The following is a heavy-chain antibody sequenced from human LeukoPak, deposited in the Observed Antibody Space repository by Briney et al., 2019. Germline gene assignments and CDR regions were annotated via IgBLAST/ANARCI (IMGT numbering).Heavy chain of an antibody. J-gene: IGHJ3*02. Sequence: ASVNVSFTASGYTFTSYAMHWVRQAPGQRLEWMGWINAGNGNTKYSQKFQGRVTITRDTSASTAYMELSSLRSEDTAVYYCARDQGYYDSSGYYSHDAFDIWGQGTMVTVSS. V-gene: IGHV1-3*01. CDR2: INAGNGNT. CDR1: GYTFTSYA. D-gene: IGHD3-22*01. CDR3: ARDQGYYDSSGYYSHDAFDI.